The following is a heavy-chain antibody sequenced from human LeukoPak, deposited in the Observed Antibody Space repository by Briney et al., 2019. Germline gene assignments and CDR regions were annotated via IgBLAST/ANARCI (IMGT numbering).Heavy chain of an antibody. CDR3: EKRAAYDILHAIDY. V-gene: IGHV3-74*01. CDR2: IHSDGVTT. D-gene: IGHD3-9*01. CDR1: GFTFSNYW. J-gene: IGHJ4*02. Sequence: PGGSLRLSCAASGFTFSNYWMHWVRQAPGKGLVWVSRIHSDGVTTSYADSVKGRFTISRDNAKNTLYLQMNSLRAEDTAVYYCEKRAAYDILHAIDYWGQGTLVAVSS.